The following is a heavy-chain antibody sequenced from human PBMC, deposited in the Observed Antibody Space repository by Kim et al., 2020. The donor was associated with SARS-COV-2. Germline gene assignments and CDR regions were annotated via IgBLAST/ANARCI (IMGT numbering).Heavy chain of an antibody. J-gene: IGHJ6*02. V-gene: IGHV1-2*02. CDR3: ARDLSTRVTLYYYYYYGMDV. CDR1: GYTFTGYY. CDR2: INPNSGGT. D-gene: IGHD3-10*01. Sequence: ASVKVSCKASGYTFTGYYMHWVRQAPGQGLEWMGWINPNSGGTNYAQKFQGRVTMTRDTSISTAYMELSRLRSDDTAVYYCARDLSTRVTLYYYYYYGMDVWGQGTTVTVSS.